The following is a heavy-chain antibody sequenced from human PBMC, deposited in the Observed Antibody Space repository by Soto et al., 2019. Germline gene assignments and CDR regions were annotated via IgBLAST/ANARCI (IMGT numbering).Heavy chain of an antibody. CDR1: GYTLSSYG. J-gene: IGHJ4*02. Sequence: QVELVQSETEVKEPGASVKVSCKASGYTLSSYGISWVRQAPGQGLEWTGWISAYNGNTHYTQKVQGRVIMTTDTSTNKAYMELRSLRSDDTAMYYCAKHYSSSFLFDYWGQGTQVTVSS. V-gene: IGHV1-18*01. CDR3: AKHYSSSFLFDY. CDR2: ISAYNGNT. D-gene: IGHD6-6*01.